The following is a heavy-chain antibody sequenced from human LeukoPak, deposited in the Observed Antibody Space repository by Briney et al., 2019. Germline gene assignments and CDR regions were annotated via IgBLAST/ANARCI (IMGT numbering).Heavy chain of an antibody. CDR3: AKLGCSRTSCYAADYSSYYGMDV. CDR2: ISGSGGST. Sequence: GGSLRLSCAASGFTFSNFAMSWVRQAPGKGLEWVSAISGSGGSTYYAGSVKGRFTISRDNSKNTLYLQMNSLRAEDTAVYYCAKLGCSRTSCYAADYSSYYGMDVWGQGTTVTVSS. J-gene: IGHJ6*02. D-gene: IGHD2-2*01. CDR1: GFTFSNFA. V-gene: IGHV3-23*01.